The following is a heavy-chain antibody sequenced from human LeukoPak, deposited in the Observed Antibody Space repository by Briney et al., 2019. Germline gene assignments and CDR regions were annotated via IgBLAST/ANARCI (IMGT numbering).Heavy chain of an antibody. D-gene: IGHD3-22*01. J-gene: IGHJ4*02. CDR2: ISGDGGST. V-gene: IGHV3-23*01. Sequence: GGSLRLSCAASGFTFSDYYMSWIRQAPGKGLEWVAAISGDGGSTYYADSVKGRFTISRDNSKNTLYLQMNSLRVEDTAIYYCAKAAAYYYDGGYFDYWGQGTLVTVSS. CDR3: AKAAAYYYDGGYFDY. CDR1: GFTFSDYY.